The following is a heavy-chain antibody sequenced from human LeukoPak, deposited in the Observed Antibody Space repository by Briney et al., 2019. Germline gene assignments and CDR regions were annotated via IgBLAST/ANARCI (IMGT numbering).Heavy chain of an antibody. J-gene: IGHJ1*01. CDR1: GGSISSYY. CDR3: ARGEYSSSWYEGHFQH. CDR2: IYTSGST. Sequence: PSETLSLTCTVSGGSISSYYWSWIRQPAGKGLEWIGRIYTSGSTNYNPSLKSRVTMSVDTSKNQFSLKLSSVTATDTAVYYCARGEYSSSWYEGHFQHWGQGTLVTVSS. V-gene: IGHV4-4*07. D-gene: IGHD6-13*01.